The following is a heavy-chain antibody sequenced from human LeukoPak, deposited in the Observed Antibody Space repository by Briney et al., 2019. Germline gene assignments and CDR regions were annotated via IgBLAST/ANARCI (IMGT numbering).Heavy chain of an antibody. CDR1: GYSFTNYD. Sequence: ASVKVSCKASGYSFTNYDINWVRQAAGQELEWLGWMTPNSGNTGFAQKFQGRITMTRDISISTAYLELSSLTSEDTAVYYCARNEYASGIFDYWGQGVLVTVSP. V-gene: IGHV1-8*01. D-gene: IGHD3-10*01. CDR3: ARNEYASGIFDY. CDR2: MTPNSGNT. J-gene: IGHJ4*02.